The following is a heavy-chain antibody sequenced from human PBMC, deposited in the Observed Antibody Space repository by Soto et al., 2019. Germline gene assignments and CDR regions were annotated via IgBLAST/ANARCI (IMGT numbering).Heavy chain of an antibody. CDR1: GGSISSYY. CDR2: IYYSGST. Sequence: PSETLSLTCTVSGGSISSYYWSWIRQPPGKGLEWIGYIYYSGSTNYNPSLKSRVTISVDTSKNQFSLKLSSVTAADTAVYYCARGPDDFWSGYYSGRFDYWAQGTLVTVSS. J-gene: IGHJ4*02. V-gene: IGHV4-59*01. CDR3: ARGPDDFWSGYYSGRFDY. D-gene: IGHD3-3*01.